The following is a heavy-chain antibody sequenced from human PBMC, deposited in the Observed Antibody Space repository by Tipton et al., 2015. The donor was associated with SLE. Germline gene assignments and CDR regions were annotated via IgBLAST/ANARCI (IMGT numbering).Heavy chain of an antibody. CDR2: INRSGST. V-gene: IGHV4-34*01. CDR3: ARDGGVNDY. CDR1: GGSFSGYY. D-gene: IGHD2-8*01. Sequence: TLSLTCAVYGGSFSGYYWSWIRQPPGKGLEWIGEINRSGSTNYNPSLKSRVTISVDTSKNQFSLKLSSVTAADTAVYYCARDGGVNDYWGQGTLVTVSS. J-gene: IGHJ4*02.